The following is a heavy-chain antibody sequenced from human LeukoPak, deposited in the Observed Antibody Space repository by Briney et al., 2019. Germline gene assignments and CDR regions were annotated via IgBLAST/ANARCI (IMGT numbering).Heavy chain of an antibody. J-gene: IGHJ6*03. CDR1: GGSFIGYY. V-gene: IGHV4-34*01. CDR2: INHSGST. CDR3: ARARGYDSSGNYYYYMDV. D-gene: IGHD3-22*01. Sequence: SETLSLTCAVYGGSFIGYYWSWIREPPGKGLEWIGEINHSGSTNYNPSLKSRVTISVDTSKNQFSLKLSSVTAADTAVYYCARARGYDSSGNYYYYMDVWGKGTTVTVSS.